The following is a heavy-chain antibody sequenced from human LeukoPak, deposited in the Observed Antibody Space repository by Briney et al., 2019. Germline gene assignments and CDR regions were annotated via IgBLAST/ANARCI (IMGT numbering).Heavy chain of an antibody. V-gene: IGHV4-30-4*01. D-gene: IGHD4-17*01. Sequence: SETLSLTCTVSGGSISSGDYYWSWIRQPPGKGPEWIGYIYYSGSTYYNPSLKSRVTISVDTSKNQFSLKLSSVTAADTAVYYCARDGGYGDGFDYWGQGTLVTVSS. CDR1: GGSISSGDYY. CDR3: ARDGGYGDGFDY. CDR2: IYYSGST. J-gene: IGHJ4*02.